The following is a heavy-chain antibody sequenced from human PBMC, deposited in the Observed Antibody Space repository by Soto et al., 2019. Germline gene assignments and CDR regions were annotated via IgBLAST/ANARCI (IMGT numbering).Heavy chain of an antibody. CDR2: ISYDGSNK. V-gene: IGHV3-30*18. Sequence: QVQLVESGGGVVQPGRSLRLSCAASGFTFSSYGMHWVRQAPGKGLEWVAVISYDGSNKYYADSVKGRFTISRDNSKNRLYLQMNSLRAEDTALYYCGKSSGSFWMGMDVWGQGTTVTVSS. CDR3: GKSSGSFWMGMDV. CDR1: GFTFSSYG. D-gene: IGHD3-10*01. J-gene: IGHJ6*02.